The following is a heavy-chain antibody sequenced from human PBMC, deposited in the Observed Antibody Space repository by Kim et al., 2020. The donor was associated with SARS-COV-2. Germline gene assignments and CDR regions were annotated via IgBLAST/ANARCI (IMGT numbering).Heavy chain of an antibody. D-gene: IGHD5-12*01. Sequence: GGSLRLSCTASGFTFGDYAMSWVRQAPGKGLEWVGFIRSKAYGGTTEYAASVKGRFSISRDDSKSIAYLQMNSLKTEDTAVYYCTRDEVATTPNYYYYYGMDVWGQGTTVTVSS. J-gene: IGHJ6*02. CDR1: GFTFGDYA. V-gene: IGHV3-49*04. CDR3: TRDEVATTPNYYYYYGMDV. CDR2: IRSKAYGGTT.